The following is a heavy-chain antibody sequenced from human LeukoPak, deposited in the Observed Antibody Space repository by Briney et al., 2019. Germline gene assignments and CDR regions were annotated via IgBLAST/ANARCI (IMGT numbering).Heavy chain of an antibody. J-gene: IGHJ2*01. CDR1: GYTLSELS. CDR3: ARGGYCSSTSCSVPLYWYFDL. D-gene: IGHD2-2*01. V-gene: IGHV1-24*01. Sequence: GASVKVSCKVSGYTLSELSMHWVRQSPGKGLEWMGGFDVAETDTIYAQKFQGRVTMTRDTSTSTVYMELSSLRSEDTAVYYCARGGYCSSTSCSVPLYWYFDLWGRGTLVTVSS. CDR2: FDVAETDT.